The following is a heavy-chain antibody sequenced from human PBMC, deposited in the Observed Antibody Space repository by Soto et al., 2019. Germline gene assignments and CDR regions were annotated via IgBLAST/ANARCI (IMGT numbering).Heavy chain of an antibody. CDR3: AAGGSGYYAN. J-gene: IGHJ4*02. D-gene: IGHD3-22*01. V-gene: IGHV3-74*01. Sequence: EVQLVESGGDLVQPGGSLRLSCAASGFTFSTYWMHWVRQAPGKGLLWVSRIKTDGTYATYADSVQGRFTISRDNAKNTLYLQMNSLSVEDAAVYYCAAGGSGYYANWGQGTLVTVSS. CDR1: GFTFSTYW. CDR2: IKTDGTYA.